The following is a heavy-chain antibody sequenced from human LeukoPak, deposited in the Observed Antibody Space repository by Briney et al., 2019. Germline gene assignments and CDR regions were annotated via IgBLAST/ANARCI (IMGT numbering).Heavy chain of an antibody. CDR3: ARGRYCSADICSGGDAFDI. CDR1: GGSIDNYY. D-gene: IGHD2-15*01. J-gene: IGHJ3*02. V-gene: IGHV4-4*07. CDR2: IYIRGGT. Sequence: SETLSITSTASGGSIDNYYGTWLRQPAGKGLEWIGGIYIRGGTNYNPSFRSGFTMSVDSPKNQFSLKLSSVTAADTPLYYCARGRYCSADICSGGDAFDIWGQGTILSVSS.